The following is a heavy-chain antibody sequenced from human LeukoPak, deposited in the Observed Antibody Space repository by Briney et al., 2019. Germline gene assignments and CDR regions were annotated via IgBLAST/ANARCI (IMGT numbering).Heavy chain of an antibody. D-gene: IGHD2-15*01. J-gene: IGHJ5*02. V-gene: IGHV3-23*01. Sequence: GGSLRLSCAASGFTFSSYGMSWVRQAPGKGLEWVSAISGSGGSTYYADSVKGRFTISRDNSKNTLYLQMNSLRAEDTAVYYCAKARRYCSGGSCQYNWFDPWGQGTLVTVSS. CDR3: AKARRYCSGGSCQYNWFDP. CDR2: ISGSGGST. CDR1: GFTFSSYG.